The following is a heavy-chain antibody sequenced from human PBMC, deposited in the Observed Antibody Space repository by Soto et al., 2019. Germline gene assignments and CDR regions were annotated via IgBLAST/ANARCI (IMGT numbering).Heavy chain of an antibody. CDR1: GFTFSRFW. D-gene: IGHD1-1*01. V-gene: IGHV3-74*03. J-gene: IGHJ3*02. CDR3: LPSGLRSGNDAFDI. Sequence: EVQLVESGGGLVQPGGSLRLSCAASGFTFSRFWMHWVRQAPGEGLVWVSHINDDGTITTYADSVKGRFTISRDNAENTVYLEMNSLRSEDTAAYYCLPSGLRSGNDAFDIWGQGTMVTVSS. CDR2: INDDGTIT.